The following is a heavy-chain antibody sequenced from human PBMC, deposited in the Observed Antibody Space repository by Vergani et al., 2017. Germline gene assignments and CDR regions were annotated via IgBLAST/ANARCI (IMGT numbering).Heavy chain of an antibody. J-gene: IGHJ4*02. CDR3: AKDLGLPRVFFDY. Sequence: EVQLLESGGGLVQPGGSLRLSCAASGFTFSSYAMSWVRQAPGKGLEWVSSISGSGSNTYYADSVKGRFTISRDNYKNTLSLQMNSLRADDTAVYYCAKDLGLPRVFFDYWGQGTLVTVSS. CDR1: GFTFSSYA. V-gene: IGHV3-23*01. CDR2: ISGSGSNT.